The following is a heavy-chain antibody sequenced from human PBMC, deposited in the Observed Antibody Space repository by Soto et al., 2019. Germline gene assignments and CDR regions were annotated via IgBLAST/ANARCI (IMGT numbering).Heavy chain of an antibody. CDR3: ARDRGYDAHDYYYNAMDV. Sequence: GWLRRTCIASGCTFRSYTMNGVRQAPGKGLEWVSAIRGFSPYTFYADSVKGRFTISRDNAKNSLYLQMNRLRAEDTAVYYCARDRGYDAHDYYYNAMDVWGQGTMVTVYS. D-gene: IGHD2-15*01. V-gene: IGHV3-21*01. CDR1: GCTFRSYT. J-gene: IGHJ6*02. CDR2: IRGFSPYT.